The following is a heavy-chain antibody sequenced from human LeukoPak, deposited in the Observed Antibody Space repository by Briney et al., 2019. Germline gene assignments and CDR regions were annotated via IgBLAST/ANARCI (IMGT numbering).Heavy chain of an antibody. Sequence: GGTLRLSYAASGFTFSNYGMNWVRQAPGKGLEWVSTISGNGATTYYADSVKGRFTISRDNFKNTLYLQMNSLRAEDTAIYYCVCDSSGYYYRGEYFQYWGQGTLVTVSS. CDR2: ISGNGATT. D-gene: IGHD3-22*01. V-gene: IGHV3-23*01. CDR1: GFTFSNYG. CDR3: VCDSSGYYYRGEYFQY. J-gene: IGHJ1*01.